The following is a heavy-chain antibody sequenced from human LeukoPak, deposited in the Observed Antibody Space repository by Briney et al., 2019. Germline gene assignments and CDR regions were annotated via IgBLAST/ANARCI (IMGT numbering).Heavy chain of an antibody. CDR2: INPNSGGT. J-gene: IGHJ4*02. CDR3: ARAPQVTSWPPEDDY. V-gene: IGHV1-2*02. D-gene: IGHD4-17*01. CDR1: GYTFTGYY. Sequence: ASVKVSCKASGYTFTGYYMHWVRQAPGQGLEWMGWINPNSGGTNYAQKFQGRVTMTRDTSISTAYMELSRLRSDDTAVYYCARAPQVTSWPPEDDYWGQGTLVTVSS.